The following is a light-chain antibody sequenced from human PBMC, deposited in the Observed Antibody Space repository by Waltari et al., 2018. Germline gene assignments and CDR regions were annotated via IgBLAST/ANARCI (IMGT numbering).Light chain of an antibody. CDR1: QSVGSSS. CDR3: QQHGTLPAT. CDR2: RAS. V-gene: IGKV3-20*01. J-gene: IGKJ1*01. Sequence: IVLTQSPGTASLSPGERVTLSCRASQSVGSSSLAWYQQTPGQAPRLVIYRASRRATGIPDRFSGSGSGTDFSLTISRLEPEDFAVYYCQQHGTLPATFGQGTKVEIK.